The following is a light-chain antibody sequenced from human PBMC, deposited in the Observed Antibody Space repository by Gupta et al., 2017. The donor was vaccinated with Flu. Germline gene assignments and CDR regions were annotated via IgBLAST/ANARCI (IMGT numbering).Light chain of an antibody. CDR2: GAA. Sequence: EIVLTQSPVTLSLSPGERATLSCRASQSVSSSYLAWYQQKPGQAPRLLIYGAASRATGIPDRFSGSGSGTDFTLTISRLEPEDFAVYYCQQYGSSPPNSFGQWTKLEIK. J-gene: IGKJ2*03. CDR1: QSVSSSY. V-gene: IGKV3-20*01. CDR3: QQYGSSPPNS.